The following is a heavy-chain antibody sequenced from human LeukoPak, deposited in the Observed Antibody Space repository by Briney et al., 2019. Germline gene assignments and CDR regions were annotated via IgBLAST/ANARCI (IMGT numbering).Heavy chain of an antibody. CDR2: IYPGDPDT. J-gene: IGHJ4*02. CDR3: AISSGSYAPTRVLFDY. D-gene: IGHD1-26*01. V-gene: IGHV5-51*01. CDR1: GYSFTSYW. Sequence: GESLKISCKGSGYSFTSYWIGWVRQMPGKGLEWMGIIYPGDPDTRYSPSFQGQVTISADKSISTAYLQWSSLKASDTAMYYCAISSGSYAPTRVLFDYWGQGTLVTVSS.